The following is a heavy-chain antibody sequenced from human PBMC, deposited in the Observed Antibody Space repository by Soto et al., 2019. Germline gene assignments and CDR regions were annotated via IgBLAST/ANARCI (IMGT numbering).Heavy chain of an antibody. Sequence: GGSLRLSCAASGFTFSSYGMHWVRQAPGKGLEWVAVIWYDGSNKYYADSVKGRFTISRDNSKNTLYLQMNSLRAEDTAVYYCARDGDPIVATIDYYYGMDVWGQGTTVTVSS. CDR1: GFTFSSYG. CDR3: ARDGDPIVATIDYYYGMDV. V-gene: IGHV3-33*01. J-gene: IGHJ6*02. CDR2: IWYDGSNK. D-gene: IGHD5-12*01.